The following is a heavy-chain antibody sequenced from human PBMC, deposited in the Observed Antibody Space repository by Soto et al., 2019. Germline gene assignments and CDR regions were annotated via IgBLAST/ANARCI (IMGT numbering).Heavy chain of an antibody. CDR2: INPNSGGT. Sequence: SVKFSCKASGYTFTGYYMHWVRQAPGQGLEWMGWINPNSGGTNYAQKFQGRVTMTRDTSIITAYMELSRLRSDDTAVYYCARGGITGTLWYYGMDVWGQGTTVTVSS. J-gene: IGHJ6*02. CDR3: ARGGITGTLWYYGMDV. V-gene: IGHV1-2*02. D-gene: IGHD1-7*01. CDR1: GYTFTGYY.